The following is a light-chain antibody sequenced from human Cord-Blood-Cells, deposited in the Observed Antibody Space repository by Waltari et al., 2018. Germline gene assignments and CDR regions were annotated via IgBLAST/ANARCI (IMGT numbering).Light chain of an antibody. CDR1: NIGSKS. CDR3: QVWDSSSDHVV. J-gene: IGLJ2*01. V-gene: IGLV3-21*04. Sequence: SYVLTQPPSVSVAPGKTARSTCGGNNIGSKSVHWYQQKPGQAPVLVIYYDSDRPSGIHERFSGSNSGNTATLTISRVEAGDEADYYCQVWDSSSDHVVFGGGTKLTVL. CDR2: YDS.